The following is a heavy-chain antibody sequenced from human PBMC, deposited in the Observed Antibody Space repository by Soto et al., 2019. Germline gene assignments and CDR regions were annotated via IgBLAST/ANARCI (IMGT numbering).Heavy chain of an antibody. V-gene: IGHV1-2*02. CDR2: INPNSGGT. D-gene: IGHD3-3*01. J-gene: IGHJ4*02. CDR1: GYTFTGYY. CDR3: ARDQEWSPTSLGYFDY. Sequence: QVQLVQSGAEVKKPGASVKVSCKASGYTFTGYYMHWVRQAPGQGLEWMGWINPNSGGTNYAQKFQGRVTMTRDTSISTAYMELSRLRSDDTAVYYCARDQEWSPTSLGYFDYWGQGTLVTVSS.